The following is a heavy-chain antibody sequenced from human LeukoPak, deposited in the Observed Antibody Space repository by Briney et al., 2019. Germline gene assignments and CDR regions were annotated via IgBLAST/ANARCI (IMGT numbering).Heavy chain of an antibody. D-gene: IGHD3-22*01. J-gene: IGHJ4*02. CDR2: ISYDGINK. CDR3: ARIYNYYDSSGYYWDY. CDR1: GITFSSYG. V-gene: IGHV3-30*03. Sequence: GGSLRLSCGASGITFSSYGMHWVRQAPGKGLEWVAIISYDGINKYYADSVKGRFTISRDNSKNTLYLQMNSLRVEDTAVYYCARIYNYYDSSGYYWDYWGQGTLVTVSS.